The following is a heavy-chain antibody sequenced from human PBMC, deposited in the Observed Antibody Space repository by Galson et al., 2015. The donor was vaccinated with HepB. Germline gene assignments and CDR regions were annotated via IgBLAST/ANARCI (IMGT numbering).Heavy chain of an antibody. V-gene: IGHV1-69*04. CDR3: ARVPIAVAYFAY. D-gene: IGHD6-19*01. Sequence: SVKVSCKASGGTFSSYAISWVRQAPGQGLEWMGRIIPILGITNYAQKFQGRVTITADKSTSTAYMELSSLRSEDAAVYYCARVPIAVAYFAYWGQGTLVTGSS. J-gene: IGHJ4*02. CDR1: GGTFSSYA. CDR2: IIPILGIT.